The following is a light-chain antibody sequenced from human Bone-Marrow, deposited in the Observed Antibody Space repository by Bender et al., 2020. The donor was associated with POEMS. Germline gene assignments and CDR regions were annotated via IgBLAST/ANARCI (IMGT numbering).Light chain of an antibody. J-gene: IGLJ2*01. CDR2: QDT. V-gene: IGLV3-1*01. CDR3: QAWDTSTAWGV. CDR1: ALPKQY. Sequence: SDELTQPPSVSVSPGQTARITCSGDALPKQYAYWYQQRPGQSPVLVIYQDTKRPSGIPERFSGSTSGNTATLTISGTQAMDEAEYYCQAWDTSTAWGVFGGGTKLTVL.